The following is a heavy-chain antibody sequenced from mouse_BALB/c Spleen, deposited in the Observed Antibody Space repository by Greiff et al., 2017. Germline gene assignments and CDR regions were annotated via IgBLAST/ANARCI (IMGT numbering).Heavy chain of an antibody. V-gene: IGHV5-4*02. J-gene: IGHJ3*01. CDR2: ISDGGSYT. Sequence: EVKVVESGGGLVKPGGSLKLSCAASGFTFSDYYMYWVRQTPEKRLEWVATISDGGSYTYYPDSVKGRFTISRDNAKNNLYLQMSSLKSEDTAMYYCASDYYGSTFAYWGQGTLGTVSA. D-gene: IGHD1-1*01. CDR1: GFTFSDYY. CDR3: ASDYYGSTFAY.